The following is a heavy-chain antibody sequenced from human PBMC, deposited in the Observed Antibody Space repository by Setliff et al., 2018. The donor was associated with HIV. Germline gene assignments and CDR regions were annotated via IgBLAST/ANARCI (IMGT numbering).Heavy chain of an antibody. J-gene: IGHJ6*03. D-gene: IGHD6-19*01. CDR3: ARELKSSSGWYGYFYMDV. CDR1: GYTFTTND. CDR2: MNPKSGNT. V-gene: IGHV1-8*02. Sequence: ASVKVSCKASGYTFTTNDTNWVRQATGQGLEWMGWMNPKSGNTGYAQKFQGRVTMTRDTSIGTAYMELSSLRSDDTAVYYCARELKSSSGWYGYFYMDVWGKGTTVTVSS.